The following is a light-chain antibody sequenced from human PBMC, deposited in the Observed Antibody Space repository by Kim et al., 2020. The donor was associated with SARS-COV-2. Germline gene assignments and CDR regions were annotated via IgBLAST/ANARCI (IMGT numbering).Light chain of an antibody. CDR1: NIGSKS. Sequence: SYELTQPPSVSVAPGKTARITCGGNNIGSKSVHWYQQKPGQAPVLVIYYDSDRPSGIPERFSGSNSWNTATLTISRVEAGDEGDYYCQVWDSSSDHGVFGGGAQLTVL. V-gene: IGLV3-21*04. CDR2: YDS. CDR3: QVWDSSSDHGV. J-gene: IGLJ3*02.